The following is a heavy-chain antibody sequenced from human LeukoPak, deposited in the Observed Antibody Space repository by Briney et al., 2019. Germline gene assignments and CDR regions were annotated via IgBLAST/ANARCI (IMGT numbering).Heavy chain of an antibody. D-gene: IGHD3-3*01. J-gene: IGHJ5*02. V-gene: IGHV1-18*01. CDR3: ARDLPPGYDFWLRHGWFDP. CDR1: GYAFTSYG. CDR2: ISAYNGNT. Sequence: ASVKVSCKASGYAFTSYGISWVRQAPGQGLEWMGWISAYNGNTNYAQKLQGRVTMTTDTSTSTAYMELRSLRSDDTAVYYCARDLPPGYDFWLRHGWFDPWGQGTLVTVSS.